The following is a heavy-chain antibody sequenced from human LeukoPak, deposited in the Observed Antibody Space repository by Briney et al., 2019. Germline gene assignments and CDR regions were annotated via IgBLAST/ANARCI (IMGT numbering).Heavy chain of an antibody. Sequence: GASVKVSCKASGYTFTSYGISWVRQAPGQGLEWMGWISAYNGNTNYAQKLQGRVTMTTDTSTSTAYMELSSLRSDDTAVYYCARADIVVVPAAIIPYDYGMDVWGQGTTATVSS. CDR1: GYTFTSYG. D-gene: IGHD2-2*01. CDR2: ISAYNGNT. CDR3: ARADIVVVPAAIIPYDYGMDV. V-gene: IGHV1-18*01. J-gene: IGHJ6*02.